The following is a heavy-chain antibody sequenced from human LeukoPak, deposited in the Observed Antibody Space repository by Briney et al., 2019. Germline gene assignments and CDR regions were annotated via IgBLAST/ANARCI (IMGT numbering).Heavy chain of an antibody. V-gene: IGHV3-72*01. CDR3: ADVGAGGDY. CDR1: GFSFSDRY. CDR2: IRNKAESYRT. D-gene: IGHD3-16*01. J-gene: IGHJ4*02. Sequence: PGGSLRLSCAASGFSFSDRYMDWVRQAPGKGLEWVGRIRNKAESYRTEYAASVKGRFTVSRDDSKSSVYLQMSSLKTDDTAVYYCADVGAGGDYWGQGTLVTVSS.